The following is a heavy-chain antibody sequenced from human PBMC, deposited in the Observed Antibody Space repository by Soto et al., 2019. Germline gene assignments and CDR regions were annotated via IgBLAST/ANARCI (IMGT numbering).Heavy chain of an antibody. V-gene: IGHV1-3*01. Sequence: QVQLVQSGAEVKKPGASVKVSCKASGYTFTSYAMHWVRQAPGQRLEWMGWINAGNGNTKYSQKFQGRVTITRDTSASTAXMELSSLRSEDTAVYYCARDGYCSGGSCYYWFDPWGQGTLVTVSS. CDR2: INAGNGNT. J-gene: IGHJ5*02. CDR3: ARDGYCSGGSCYYWFDP. D-gene: IGHD2-15*01. CDR1: GYTFTSYA.